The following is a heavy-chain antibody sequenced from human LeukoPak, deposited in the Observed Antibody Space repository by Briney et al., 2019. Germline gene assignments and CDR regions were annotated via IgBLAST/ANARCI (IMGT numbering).Heavy chain of an antibody. CDR2: ISSSSSTI. D-gene: IGHD1-26*01. Sequence: GGSLRLSCAASGFTFSSYSMNWVRQAPGKGLKWVSYISSSSSTIYYADSVKGRFTISRDNAKNSLYLQMNSLRAEDTAVYYCARDGNQWELPFDYWGQGTLVTVSS. J-gene: IGHJ4*02. V-gene: IGHV3-48*04. CDR3: ARDGNQWELPFDY. CDR1: GFTFSSYS.